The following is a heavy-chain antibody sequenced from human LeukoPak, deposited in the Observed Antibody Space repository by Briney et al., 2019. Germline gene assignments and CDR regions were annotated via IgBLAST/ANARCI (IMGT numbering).Heavy chain of an antibody. J-gene: IGHJ4*02. Sequence: GGSLRLSCAASGFTFSNYAMTWVRQAPGKGLEWVSAIGDSGRNTYYADSVRGRFTISRDNSKNMLYPQMNSLRAEDTAIYYCAKDPMVRGATYDCWGQGTLVTVSS. V-gene: IGHV3-23*01. CDR1: GFTFSNYA. CDR3: AKDPMVRGATYDC. CDR2: IGDSGRNT. D-gene: IGHD3-10*01.